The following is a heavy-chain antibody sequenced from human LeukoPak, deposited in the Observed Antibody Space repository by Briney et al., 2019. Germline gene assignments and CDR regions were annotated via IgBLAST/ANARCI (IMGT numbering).Heavy chain of an antibody. CDR2: INPNSGGT. V-gene: IGHV1-2*06. CDR3: ARPRVAAAGTRSLFDY. CDR1: GYTFTGYY. J-gene: IGHJ4*02. Sequence: GASVKVSCKASGYTFTGYYMHWVRLAPGQGLEWMGRINPNSGGTNYAQKFQGRVTMTRDTSISTAYMELSRLRSDDTAVYYCARPRVAAAGTRSLFDYWGQGTLVTVSS. D-gene: IGHD6-13*01.